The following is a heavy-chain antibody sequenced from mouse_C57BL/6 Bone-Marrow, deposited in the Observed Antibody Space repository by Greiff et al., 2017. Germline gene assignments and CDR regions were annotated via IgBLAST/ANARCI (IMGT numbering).Heavy chain of an antibody. CDR1: GFNIKDYY. CDR3: TTPLRRGDY. J-gene: IGHJ2*01. CDR2: IDPEDGDT. V-gene: IGHV14-1*01. D-gene: IGHD1-2*01. Sequence: VHVKQSGAELVRPGASVKLSCTASGFNIKDYYMHWVKQRPEQGLEWIGRIDPEDGDTEYAPKFPGKATMTADTSSNTAYLQLSSLTSEDTAVYYCTTPLRRGDYWGQGTTLTVSS.